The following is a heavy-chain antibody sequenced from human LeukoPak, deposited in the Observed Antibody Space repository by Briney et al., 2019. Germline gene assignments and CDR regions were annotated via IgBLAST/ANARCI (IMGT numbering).Heavy chain of an antibody. CDR3: AKDGSSNWYGWFDP. Sequence: GGSLRLSCAASGFTFRSYAMSWVRETPGKGLEWVSGISGSGSSTYYADSVKGRFTISKDKSKNTLYLQMNSLRAEDTAIYYCAKDGSSNWYGWFDPWGQGTLVTVSS. J-gene: IGHJ5*02. CDR1: GFTFRSYA. V-gene: IGHV3-23*01. CDR2: ISGSGSST. D-gene: IGHD6-13*01.